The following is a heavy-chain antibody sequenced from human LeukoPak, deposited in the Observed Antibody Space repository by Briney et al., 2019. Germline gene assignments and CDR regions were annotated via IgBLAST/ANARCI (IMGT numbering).Heavy chain of an antibody. V-gene: IGHV4-30-2*01. CDR1: GGPISSGGYY. J-gene: IGHJ3*02. D-gene: IGHD3-22*01. Sequence: SETLSLTRTVSGGPISSGGYYWSWIRQPPGKGLEWIGYIYHSGSTYYNPSLKSRVTISVDRSKNQFSLKLSSVTAADTAVYYCARGYYYDTNAFDIWGQGTMVTVSS. CDR2: IYHSGST. CDR3: ARGYYYDTNAFDI.